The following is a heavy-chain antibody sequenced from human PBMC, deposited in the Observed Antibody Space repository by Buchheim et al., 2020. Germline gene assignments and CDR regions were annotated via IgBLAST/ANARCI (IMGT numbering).Heavy chain of an antibody. J-gene: IGHJ4*02. CDR1: GFIFHDHW. D-gene: IGHD3-9*01. Sequence: EVQLVESGGGLVGPGGSLTLSCATSGFIFHDHWMSWIRQAPGKGLEWIARVKSTSAGGTIDYVTSVKGRFVISRDDSKNMLYLQMNSLKNEDTAVYYCTTEPRYWGQGTL. CDR2: VKSTSAGGTI. V-gene: IGHV3-15*01. CDR3: TTEPRY.